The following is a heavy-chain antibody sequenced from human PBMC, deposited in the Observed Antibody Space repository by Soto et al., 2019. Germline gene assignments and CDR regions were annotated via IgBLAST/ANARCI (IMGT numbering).Heavy chain of an antibody. V-gene: IGHV4-4*02. Sequence: QVQLQESGPGLVKPSGTLSLTCAVSGGSISSSNWWSWVRQPPGKGLEWIGEIYHSGSTNYNPSLKSRVTISVDKSKNKFSLKLTSVTASVTAVYYCARSPDSSGYYPRSYYYGMDVWGQGTMVTVSS. CDR3: ARSPDSSGYYPRSYYYGMDV. D-gene: IGHD3-22*01. CDR1: GGSISSSNW. CDR2: IYHSGST. J-gene: IGHJ6*02.